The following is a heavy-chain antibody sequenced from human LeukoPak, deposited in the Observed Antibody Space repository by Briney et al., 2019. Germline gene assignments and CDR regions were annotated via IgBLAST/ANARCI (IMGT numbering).Heavy chain of an antibody. CDR3: ARECKDSSFDFDY. D-gene: IGHD6-6*01. J-gene: IGHJ4*02. V-gene: IGHV1-2*02. CDR1: GYTFTGYY. CDR2: INPNSGGT. Sequence: ASVKVSCKASGYTFTGYYMHWVRQAPGQGLEWMGWINPNSGGTNYAQKFQGRVTMTRDTSISTAYMELSRLRSDDTAVYYCARECKDSSFDFDYWGQGTLVTVSS.